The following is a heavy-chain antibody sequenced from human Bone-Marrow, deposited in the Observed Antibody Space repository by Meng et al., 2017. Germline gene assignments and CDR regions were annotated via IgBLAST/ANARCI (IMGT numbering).Heavy chain of an antibody. D-gene: IGHD3-9*01. Sequence: ETLSLTCAASGFTFSSYWMHWVRQAPGKGLVWVSRINSDGSSTSYADSVKGRFTISRDNAKNTLYLQMNSLRAEDTAVYYCAREGLRYFDWLLPVYYYYYGMDVWGQGTTVTVSS. CDR1: GFTFSSYW. J-gene: IGHJ6*02. V-gene: IGHV3-74*01. CDR3: AREGLRYFDWLLPVYYYYYGMDV. CDR2: INSDGSST.